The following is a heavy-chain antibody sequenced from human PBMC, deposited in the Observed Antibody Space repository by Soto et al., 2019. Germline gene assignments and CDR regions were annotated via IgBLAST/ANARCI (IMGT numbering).Heavy chain of an antibody. J-gene: IGHJ4*02. CDR2: ISYDGSNK. V-gene: IGHV3-30*09. CDR3: ARAEIQLWFLD. CDR1: GFTFSSYA. Sequence: GGSLRLSCAASGFTFSSYAMHWVRQAPGKGLEWVAVISYDGSNKYYADSVKGRFAISRDNSKNTLYLQMNSLRAEDTAVYYCARAEIQLWFLDWGQGTLVTVSS. D-gene: IGHD5-18*01.